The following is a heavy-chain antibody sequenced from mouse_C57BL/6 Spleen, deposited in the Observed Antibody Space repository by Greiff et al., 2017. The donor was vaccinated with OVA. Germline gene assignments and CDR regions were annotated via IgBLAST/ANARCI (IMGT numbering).Heavy chain of an antibody. CDR2: IDPSDSET. Sequence: QVHVKQSGAELVRPGSSVKLSCKASGYTFTSYWMHWVKQRPIQGLEWIGNIDPSDSETHYNQKFKYKATLTVDKSSSTAYMQLSSLTSYYSAVYYYARGWYDSKGPWFAYWGQGTLVTVSA. D-gene: IGHD1-1*02. J-gene: IGHJ3*01. V-gene: IGHV1-52*01. CDR1: GYTFTSYW. CDR3: ARGWYDSKGPWFAY.